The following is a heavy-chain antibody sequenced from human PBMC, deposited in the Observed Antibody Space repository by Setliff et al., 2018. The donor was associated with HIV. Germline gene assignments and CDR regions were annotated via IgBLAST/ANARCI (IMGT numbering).Heavy chain of an antibody. V-gene: IGHV4-59*12. D-gene: IGHD5-18*01. CDR2: IYSSGST. CDR1: GGSISGYY. J-gene: IGHJ3*02. Sequence: SETLSLTCTVSGGSISGYYWSWIRQPPGKGLEWIGFIYSSGSTNYNPSLKSRVTISVDTSKNQFSLKLNSVTAADTAVYYCAREGGYSPDDAFDIWGQGTMVTVSS. CDR3: AREGGYSPDDAFDI.